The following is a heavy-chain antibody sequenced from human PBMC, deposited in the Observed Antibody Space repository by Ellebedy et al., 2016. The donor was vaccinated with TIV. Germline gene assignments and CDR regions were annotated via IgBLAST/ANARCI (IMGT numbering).Heavy chain of an antibody. V-gene: IGHV3-20*04. CDR1: GFTFDDYG. Sequence: PGGSLRLSCAASGFTFDDYGMSWVRQGPGGGLEWVSGLNWNGGSTGYADSVKGRFTISRDNAKNSLYLQMNSLRAEDTALYYCARVGGVTRGAFDYWGQGTLVTVSS. D-gene: IGHD3-10*01. J-gene: IGHJ4*02. CDR2: LNWNGGST. CDR3: ARVGGVTRGAFDY.